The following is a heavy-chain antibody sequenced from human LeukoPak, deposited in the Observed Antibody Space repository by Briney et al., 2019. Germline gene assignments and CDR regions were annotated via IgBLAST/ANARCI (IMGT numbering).Heavy chain of an antibody. CDR3: ASLGSIVVPAAVSYNWFDP. J-gene: IGHJ5*02. CDR1: GGYVSSYY. V-gene: IGHV4-59*08. CDR2: IYYSERT. Sequence: SETLPLTCTVSGGYVSSYYWSWIRQPPGKGLEWIGYIYYSERTNYSPSLKSRVTISVDTAKNQFSLKLSSVTAADTAVYYCASLGSIVVPAAVSYNWFDPWGQGTLVTVSS. D-gene: IGHD2-2*01.